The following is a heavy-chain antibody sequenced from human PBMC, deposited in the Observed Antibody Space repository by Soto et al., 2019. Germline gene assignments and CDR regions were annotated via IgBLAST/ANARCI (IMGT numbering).Heavy chain of an antibody. D-gene: IGHD3-3*01. V-gene: IGHV1-69*13. CDR1: GGTFSSYA. CDR2: IIPNFGTA. J-gene: IGHJ4*02. CDR3: ARGENYDFWSGYSFFY. Sequence: GASVKVSCKASGGTFSSYAISWVRQAPGQGLEWMGGIIPNFGTANYAQKFQGRVTITADDSTSTAYMELSSLRSEDTAVYYCARGENYDFWSGYSFFYWGQGTLVTVSS.